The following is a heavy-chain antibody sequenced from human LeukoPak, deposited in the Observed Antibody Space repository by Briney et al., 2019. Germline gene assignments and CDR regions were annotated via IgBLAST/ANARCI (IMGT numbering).Heavy chain of an antibody. CDR1: GYTFTGYY. J-gene: IGHJ4*02. V-gene: IGHV1-2*02. Sequence: ASVKVSCKASGYTFTGYYMHWVRQAPGQGLEWMGWINPNSGGTNYAQKFQGRVTMTRDTSISTAYMELSRLRSDDTALYYCARGVSGSYRGDYFDYWGQGTLVTVSS. CDR2: INPNSGGT. D-gene: IGHD1-26*01. CDR3: ARGVSGSYRGDYFDY.